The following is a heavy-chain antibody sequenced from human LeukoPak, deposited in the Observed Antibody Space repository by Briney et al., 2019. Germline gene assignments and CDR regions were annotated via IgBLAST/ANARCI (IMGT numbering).Heavy chain of an antibody. Sequence: GGSLRLSCAVSGFTLSNYSMNWVRQAPGKGLEWISYISGSGFTIHYADSVKGRFTISRDNAKNSLYLQMNSLRAEDTAVYYCARDGWSTTVTNAFDIWGQGTMVTVSS. CDR1: GFTLSNYS. D-gene: IGHD4-17*01. J-gene: IGHJ3*02. CDR3: ARDGWSTTVTNAFDI. CDR2: ISGSGFTI. V-gene: IGHV3-48*04.